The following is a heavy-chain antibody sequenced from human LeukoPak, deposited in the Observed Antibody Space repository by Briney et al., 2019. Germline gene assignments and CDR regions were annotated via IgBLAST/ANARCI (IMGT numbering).Heavy chain of an antibody. V-gene: IGHV3-20*04. Sequence: PGGSLRLSCAVSGLDFDDYGIIWVRQAPGKGLEWVSGINWDGEVTEYGDSVKGRFTISRDNAENALYLQMNSLRAEDTALYYCARELSSSWYSLAYWGRGTLVTVSS. CDR2: INWDGEVT. J-gene: IGHJ4*02. CDR1: GLDFDDYG. CDR3: ARELSSSWYSLAY. D-gene: IGHD6-13*01.